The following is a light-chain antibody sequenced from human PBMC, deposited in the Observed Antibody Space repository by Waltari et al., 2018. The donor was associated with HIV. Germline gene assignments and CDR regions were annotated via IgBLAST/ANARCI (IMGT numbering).Light chain of an antibody. CDR1: SSDVGGYKY. Sequence: QSALTQPPSASGSPGQSVTISCTGTSSDVGGYKYVSGYQQHPGKAPKLMIYEVSKRPSGVPDRFSGSKSGNTASLTVSGLQAEDEADYYCSSYAGRNNYVFGTGTKVTVL. CDR3: SSYAGRNNYV. CDR2: EVS. J-gene: IGLJ1*01. V-gene: IGLV2-8*01.